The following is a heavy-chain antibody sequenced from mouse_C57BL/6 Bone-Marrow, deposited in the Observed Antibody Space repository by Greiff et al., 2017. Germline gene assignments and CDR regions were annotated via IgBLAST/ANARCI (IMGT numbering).Heavy chain of an antibody. CDR1: GYTFTDYE. J-gene: IGHJ1*03. V-gene: IGHV1-15*01. CDR3: TRSHYGRSPRWYFDV. CDR2: IDPETGGT. Sequence: QVQLQQSGAELVRPGASVTLSCKASGYTFTDYEMHWVKQTPVHGLEWIGAIDPETGGTAYNQKFKGKAILTADKASSTAYMELRSLTSEDSAVYYSTRSHYGRSPRWYFDVWGTGTTVTVSS. D-gene: IGHD1-1*01.